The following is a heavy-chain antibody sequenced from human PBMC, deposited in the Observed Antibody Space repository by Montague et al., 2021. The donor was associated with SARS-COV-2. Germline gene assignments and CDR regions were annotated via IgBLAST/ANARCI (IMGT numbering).Heavy chain of an antibody. CDR2: ISYSGST. J-gene: IGHJ4*02. CDR1: GGSISSSY. D-gene: IGHD3-3*01. Sequence: SETLSLTCTVSGGSISSSYWSWIRQPPGRGLQWIGYISYSGSTKYNPSLKSRVTISVDTSKNHFTLRLSSVTAADTAVYYCATLTSSITIFGVVQGYYFDDWGQGTLVTVSS. CDR3: ATLTSSITIFGVVQGYYFDD. V-gene: IGHV4-59*01.